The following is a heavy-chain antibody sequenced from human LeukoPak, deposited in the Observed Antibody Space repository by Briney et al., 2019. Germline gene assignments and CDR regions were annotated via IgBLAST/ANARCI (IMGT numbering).Heavy chain of an antibody. CDR1: GGSFSGYY. CDR3: ARQYSYGTFDY. D-gene: IGHD5-18*01. J-gene: IGHJ4*02. V-gene: IGHV4-34*01. Sequence: SETLSLTCAVYGGSFSGYYWSWIRQPPGKGLEWIGEINHSGSTNYNPSLKSRVTISVDTSKNQFSLKLSSVTAADTAVYYCARQYSYGTFDYWGQGTLVTVSS. CDR2: INHSGST.